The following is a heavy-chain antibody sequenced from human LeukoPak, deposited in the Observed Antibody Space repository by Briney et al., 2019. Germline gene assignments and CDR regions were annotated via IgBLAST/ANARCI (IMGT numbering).Heavy chain of an antibody. CDR3: ARDSRYSYGYSSYYYMDV. CDR1: GGSISSYY. CDR2: IYTSGST. J-gene: IGHJ6*03. V-gene: IGHV4-4*07. Sequence: SETLSLTCTVSGGSISSYYWSWIRQPAGKGLEWIGRIYTSGSTYYNPSLKSRVTISVDKSKNQFSLKLSSVTAADTAVYYCARDSRYSYGYSSYYYMDVWGKGTTVTVSS. D-gene: IGHD5-18*01.